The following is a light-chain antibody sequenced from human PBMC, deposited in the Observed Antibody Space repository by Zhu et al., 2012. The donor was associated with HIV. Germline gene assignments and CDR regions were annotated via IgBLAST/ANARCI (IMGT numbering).Light chain of an antibody. V-gene: IGKV3-11*01. CDR2: DTS. CDR3: QQRSNWPLT. J-gene: IGKJ4*01. CDR1: RSVRSF. Sequence: IVLTQSPATLSLSPGERATVSCRVSRSVRSFLAWYQQKPGQAPRLLIYDTSKRAAGIPARFSGSGSETDFTLTISSLEPEDFALYYCQQRSNWPLTFGGGTKVEIK.